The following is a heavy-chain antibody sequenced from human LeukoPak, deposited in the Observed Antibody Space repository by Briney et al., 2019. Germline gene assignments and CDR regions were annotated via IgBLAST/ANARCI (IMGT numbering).Heavy chain of an antibody. D-gene: IGHD6-13*01. CDR3: ARGGIAAAALVHLDY. CDR2: IYSSGSF. J-gene: IGHJ4*02. Sequence: SETLSLTCTVSGGSISSYFWTWIRQPAGRGLEWIGHIYSSGSFKYNPSLKSRVTMSIDTSKNQLSLKLSSVTAADTAVYYCARGGIAAAALVHLDYWGQGTLVTVSS. V-gene: IGHV4-4*07. CDR1: GGSISSYF.